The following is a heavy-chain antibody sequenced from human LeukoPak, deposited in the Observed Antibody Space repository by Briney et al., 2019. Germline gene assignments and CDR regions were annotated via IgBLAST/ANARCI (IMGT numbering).Heavy chain of an antibody. CDR2: ISGSGGST. CDR3: AKDRGELRAFDY. V-gene: IGHV3-23*01. Sequence: GGSLRLSRAASGFTFSSYAMSWVRQAPGKGLEWVSAISGSGGSTYYADSVKGRFTISRDNSKNTLYLQMNSLRAEDTAVYYCAKDRGELRAFDYWGQGTLVTVSS. J-gene: IGHJ4*02. CDR1: GFTFSSYA. D-gene: IGHD1-26*01.